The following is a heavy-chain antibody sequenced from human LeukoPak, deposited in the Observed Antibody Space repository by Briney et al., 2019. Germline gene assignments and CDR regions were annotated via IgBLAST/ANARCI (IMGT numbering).Heavy chain of an antibody. CDR1: GYTFTSYG. V-gene: IGHV1-18*04. CDR3: AREYVVVPAAIGAFDI. J-gene: IGHJ3*02. D-gene: IGHD2-2*01. Sequence: ASVQVSCKASGYTFTSYGISWVRQAPGQGLEGMGWISAYNCNTNYVQKLQGRVTMTTDTSTSTAYMELRSLRSDDTAVYYCAREYVVVPAAIGAFDIWGQGTMVTVSS. CDR2: ISAYNCNT.